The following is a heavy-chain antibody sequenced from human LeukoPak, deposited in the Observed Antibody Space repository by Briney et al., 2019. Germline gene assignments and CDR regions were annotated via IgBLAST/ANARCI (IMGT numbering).Heavy chain of an antibody. CDR2: IKPSDGST. CDR3: ARDPNAFDI. Sequence: ASVKVSCKASGYTFTRYYIHWVRQAPGQGLEWMGIIKPSDGSTSYAQKFQGRVTMTRDTSTSTVYMDLSSLRSEDTAVYYCARDPNAFDIWGQGTMVTVSS. V-gene: IGHV1-46*01. CDR1: GYTFTRYY. J-gene: IGHJ3*02.